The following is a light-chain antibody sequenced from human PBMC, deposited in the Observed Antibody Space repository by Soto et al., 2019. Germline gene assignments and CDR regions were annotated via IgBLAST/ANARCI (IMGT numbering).Light chain of an antibody. CDR3: QQYGSSPRVT. J-gene: IGKJ4*01. CDR1: QSVSSSY. V-gene: IGKV3-20*01. Sequence: EIVLTQSPGTLALSPGERATLSCRASQSVSSSYLAWYQQKPGQAPRLLIYGASSRATGIPDRFSGSGSGTDFTLTISRLEPEDFAVYYCQQYGSSPRVTFGGGTTVEIQ. CDR2: GAS.